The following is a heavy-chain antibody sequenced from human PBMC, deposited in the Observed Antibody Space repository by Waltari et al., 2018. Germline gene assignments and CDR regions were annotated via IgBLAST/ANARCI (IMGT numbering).Heavy chain of an antibody. V-gene: IGHV4-38-2*01. J-gene: IGHJ6*02. D-gene: IGHD6-19*01. CDR3: ARTGGWYGSGYYYYYGMDV. CDR1: GYSISSGYY. CDR2: IYHSGST. Sequence: QVQLQESGPGLVKPSETLSLTCAVSGYSISSGYYWGWIRQPPGKGLAWIGSIYHSGSTEYNPSLKSRVTISVDTSKNQFSLKLSSVTAADTAVYYCARTGGWYGSGYYYYYGMDVWGQGTTVTVSS.